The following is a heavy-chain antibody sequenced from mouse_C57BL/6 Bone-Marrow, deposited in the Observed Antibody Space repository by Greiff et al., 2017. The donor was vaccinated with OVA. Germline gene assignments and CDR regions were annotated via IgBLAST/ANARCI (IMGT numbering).Heavy chain of an antibody. V-gene: IGHV1-81*01. D-gene: IGHD1-1*01. CDR3: ARRTTVVATNY. CDR1: GYTFTSYG. CDR2: IYPRSGNT. J-gene: IGHJ2*01. Sequence: QVQLQQSGAELARPGASVKLSCKASGYTFTSYGIRWVKQSPGQGLAWIGEIYPRSGNTYYNEKFKGKATLTADKSSRTAYMELRSLTSEDSAVYFCARRTTVVATNYWGQGTTLTVSS.